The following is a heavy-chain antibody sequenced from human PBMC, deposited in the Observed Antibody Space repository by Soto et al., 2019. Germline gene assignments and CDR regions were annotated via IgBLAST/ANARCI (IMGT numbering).Heavy chain of an antibody. CDR1: GGSISSYY. D-gene: IGHD3-3*01. CDR2: IYYSGST. J-gene: IGHJ4*02. V-gene: IGHV4-59*01. CDR3: ARTTWSGKLDY. Sequence: SETLSLTCTVSGGSISSYYWSWIRQPPGKGLEWIGYIYYSGSTNYNPSLKSRVTISVDTSKNQFSLKLSSVTAADTAVYYCARTTWSGKLDYWGQGTLVTVSS.